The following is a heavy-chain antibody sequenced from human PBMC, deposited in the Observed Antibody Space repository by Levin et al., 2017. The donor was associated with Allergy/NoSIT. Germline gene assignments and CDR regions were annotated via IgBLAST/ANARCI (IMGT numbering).Heavy chain of an antibody. D-gene: IGHD6-13*01. CDR2: ISSSSSYK. Sequence: KSGGSLRLSCAASGFTFSDYSLNWVRQAPGKGLEWVSSISSSSSYKYYADSVKGRFTISRDNAKNSLYLQMNSLRAEDTAVYYCAREQSATGSNSPTDLGLQHWGQGTLVTVSS. CDR3: AREQSATGSNSPTDLGLQH. CDR1: GFTFSDYS. J-gene: IGHJ1*01. V-gene: IGHV3-21*01.